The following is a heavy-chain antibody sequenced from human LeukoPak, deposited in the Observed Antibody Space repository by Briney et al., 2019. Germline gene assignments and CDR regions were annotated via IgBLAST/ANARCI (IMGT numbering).Heavy chain of an antibody. CDR3: VKDAPSTVRGVIGDNFDS. CDR2: ISSNGGST. J-gene: IGHJ4*02. V-gene: IGHV3-64D*06. Sequence: TWGSLRLSCSASGFTFSTSAMHWVRQAPGKGLDYVSAISSNGGSTFYADSVKIRFTIMRDNSKNTLYLHMSTLRTEDTAVYYCVKDAPSTVRGVIGDNFDSWGQGTLV. CDR1: GFTFSTSA. D-gene: IGHD3-10*01.